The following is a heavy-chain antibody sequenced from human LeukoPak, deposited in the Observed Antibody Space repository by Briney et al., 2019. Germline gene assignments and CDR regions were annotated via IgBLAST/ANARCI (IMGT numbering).Heavy chain of an antibody. CDR3: TTDYYDSVGYSSYY. CDR2: IKSETYGGTT. CDR1: GFTFSQAW. J-gene: IGHJ4*02. Sequence: KPGGSLRLSCAASGFTFSQAWMSWVRQAPGRGLEWVGRIKSETYGGTTDYAAPVSGRFTISRDDSKNTLYLQMNGLKAEDTAVYYCTTDYYDSVGYSSYYWGQGTLVTVPS. V-gene: IGHV3-15*01. D-gene: IGHD3-22*01.